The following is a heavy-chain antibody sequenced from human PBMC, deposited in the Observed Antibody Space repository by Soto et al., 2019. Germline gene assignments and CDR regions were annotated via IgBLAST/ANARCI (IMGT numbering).Heavy chain of an antibody. CDR2: IYWDDDK. D-gene: IGHD3-22*01. Sequence: QITLKESGPTLVKPTQTLTLTCTFSGFSLSTSGVGVGWIRQPPGKALQWLALIYWDDDKRYSPSLKSGLTITKDTSKNQVVLTMTNMDPGDTATYYCVHVSYYDSSGSSYDDAFDMWGQGTMVTVSS. J-gene: IGHJ3*02. CDR3: VHVSYYDSSGSSYDDAFDM. V-gene: IGHV2-5*02. CDR1: GFSLSTSGVG.